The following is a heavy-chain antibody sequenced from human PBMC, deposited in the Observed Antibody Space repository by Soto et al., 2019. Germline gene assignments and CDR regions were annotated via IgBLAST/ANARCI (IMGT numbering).Heavy chain of an antibody. CDR3: ARDVVTAVAGSVNWFDP. J-gene: IGHJ5*02. CDR2: ISSGAFTI. CDR1: GFAFRDYE. Sequence: PGGSLRLSCIWSGFAFRDYEMNWVRQAPGKGLEWVAYISSGAFTIYYADSVRGRFTVSRDNAKNSLYLQMNSLRDEDAAVYYCARDVVTAVAGSVNWFDPWGQGTLVTVSS. D-gene: IGHD6-19*01. V-gene: IGHV3-48*03.